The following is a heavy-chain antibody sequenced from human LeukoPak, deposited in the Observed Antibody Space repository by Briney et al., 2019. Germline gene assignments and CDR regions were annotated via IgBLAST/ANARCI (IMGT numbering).Heavy chain of an antibody. Sequence: GASVKVSCKASGGTFSNYAISWVRQAPGQGLKWMGGITPIFATPSYAQKFQGRVTITADESTSTAYMELSGLRSEDTAVYYCARWAGYCRITNCYSAFDYWGQGTLVTVSS. V-gene: IGHV1-69*13. J-gene: IGHJ4*02. D-gene: IGHD2-2*02. CDR1: GGTFSNYA. CDR2: ITPIFATP. CDR3: ARWAGYCRITNCYSAFDY.